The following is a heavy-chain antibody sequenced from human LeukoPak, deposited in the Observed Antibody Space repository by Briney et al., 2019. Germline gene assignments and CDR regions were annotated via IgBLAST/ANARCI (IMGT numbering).Heavy chain of an antibody. CDR3: ARGQGIAARRGWDY. CDR1: GGSFSGYY. V-gene: IGHV4-34*01. CDR2: INHSGST. J-gene: IGHJ4*02. Sequence: SETLSLTCAVYGGSFSGYYWSWIRQSPGKGLEWIGEINHSGSTNYNPSLKSRVTISVDTSKNQFSLKLSSVTAADTAVYYCARGQGIAARRGWDYWGQGTLVTVSS. D-gene: IGHD6-6*01.